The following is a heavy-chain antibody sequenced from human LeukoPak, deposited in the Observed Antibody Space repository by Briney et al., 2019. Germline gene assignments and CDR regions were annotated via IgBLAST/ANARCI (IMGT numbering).Heavy chain of an antibody. Sequence: GGSLRVSCTASGFTFSTYAMTWVRQAPGKGLEWVSSISGSGDSTYYADSVKGRFTISRDNSKNTLYLQMNSLRADDTALYHCARDSGSYLQPTDYWGQGTLVTVS. J-gene: IGHJ4*02. CDR3: ARDSGSYLQPTDY. CDR2: ISGSGDST. CDR1: GFTFSTYA. D-gene: IGHD1-26*01. V-gene: IGHV3-23*01.